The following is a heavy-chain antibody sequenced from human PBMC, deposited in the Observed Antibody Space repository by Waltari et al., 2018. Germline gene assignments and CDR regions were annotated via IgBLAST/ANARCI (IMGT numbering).Heavy chain of an antibody. D-gene: IGHD3-3*01. CDR1: GFSVSSSF. Sequence: EIELVESGGGLSPSGGSLKLSCAASGFSVSSSFMTWVRRAPGKGLECVDILYSAGATYYSQSVRGRFLIARDNSKNILYLQMDDLTAEDTAVYYCAKDVVGYTWDEGVDTIDVWGQGAEVVVSS. CDR2: LYSAGAT. J-gene: IGHJ3*01. CDR3: AKDVVGYTWDEGVDTIDV. V-gene: IGHV3-53*01.